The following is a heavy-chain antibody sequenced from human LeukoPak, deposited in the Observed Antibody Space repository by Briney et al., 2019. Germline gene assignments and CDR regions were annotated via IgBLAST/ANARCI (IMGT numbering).Heavy chain of an antibody. CDR2: IIPIFGTA. D-gene: IGHD3-10*01. J-gene: IGHJ3*02. V-gene: IGHV1-69*05. CDR1: GGTFSSYA. Sequence: ASVKVSCKASGGTFSSYAISWVRQAPGQGLEWMGGIIPIFGTANYAQKFQGRVTITTDESTSTAYMELSSLRSEDTAVYYCARVGVVRGVSDAFDIWGQGTMVIVSS. CDR3: ARVGVVRGVSDAFDI.